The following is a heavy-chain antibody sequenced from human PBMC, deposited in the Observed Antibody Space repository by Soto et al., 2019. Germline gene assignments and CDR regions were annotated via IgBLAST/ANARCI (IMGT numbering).Heavy chain of an antibody. Sequence: SVKVSCKASGFTFTSSAVQWVRQARGQRLEWIGWIVVGGGNTNYAQKFQERVTITRDMSTSTAYMELSSLRSEGTAVYYCAAVAEYYYDSSGYHTGPPIGRYWGQGTLVTVSS. CDR3: AAVAEYYYDSSGYHTGPPIGRY. CDR2: IVVGGGNT. V-gene: IGHV1-58*01. D-gene: IGHD3-22*01. J-gene: IGHJ4*02. CDR1: GFTFTSSA.